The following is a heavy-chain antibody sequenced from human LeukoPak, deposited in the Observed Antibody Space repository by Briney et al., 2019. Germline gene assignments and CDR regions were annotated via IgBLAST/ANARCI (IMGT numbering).Heavy chain of an antibody. Sequence: SETLSLTCTVSGYSISSGYYWGWIRQPPGKGLEWIGYIYYSGSTNYNPSLKSRVIISVDTSKKQFSLKLSSVTAADTAVYYCARDEWRRFDYWGQGTLVTVSS. CDR1: GYSISSGYY. CDR2: IYYSGST. D-gene: IGHD2-8*01. V-gene: IGHV4-38-2*02. CDR3: ARDEWRRFDY. J-gene: IGHJ4*02.